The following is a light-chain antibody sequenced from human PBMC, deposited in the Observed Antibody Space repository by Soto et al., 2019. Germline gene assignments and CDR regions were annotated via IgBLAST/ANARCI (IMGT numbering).Light chain of an antibody. V-gene: IGKV3-15*01. J-gene: IGKJ1*01. CDR1: QSVSSN. CDR2: GAS. CDR3: QQYNIWPWT. Sequence: EIVMTQSPATLSMSPGQRVTLSCRASQSVSSNLAWNQQKPGQAPRLLIYGASTRATGIPDRFSGSGSGTEFTLTIRSLQSEDFGVYYCQQYNIWPWTFGQGTKVEIK.